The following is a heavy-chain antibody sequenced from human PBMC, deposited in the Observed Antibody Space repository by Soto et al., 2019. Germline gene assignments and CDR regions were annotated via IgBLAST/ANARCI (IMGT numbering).Heavy chain of an antibody. V-gene: IGHV3-15*05. D-gene: IGHD1-26*01. CDR1: GFIFGDAW. CDR2: VKRESDGETT. Sequence: GSLILSCAGSGFIFGDAWLSWVRQAPGKGLEWVGRVKRESDGETTDYAAPVTGRFTISRDGSKPTVYLQMNSLKIEDTGIYYCVAGSPFEYWGQGTLVTVSS. J-gene: IGHJ4*02. CDR3: VAGSPFEY.